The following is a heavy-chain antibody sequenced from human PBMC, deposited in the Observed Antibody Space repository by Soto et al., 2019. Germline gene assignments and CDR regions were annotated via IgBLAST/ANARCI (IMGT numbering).Heavy chain of an antibody. V-gene: IGHV1-18*01. D-gene: IGHD3-9*01. CDR1: GYTFTSYG. CDR2: ISAYNGNT. J-gene: IGHJ6*02. CDR3: ARDGAYYDILTGSYYHYGMDV. Sequence: ASVKVSCKASGYTFTSYGISWVRQAPGQGLEWMGRISAYNGNTNYAQKLQGRVTMTTDTSTSTAYMELRSLRSDDTAVYYCARDGAYYDILTGSYYHYGMDVWGQGTTVTVSS.